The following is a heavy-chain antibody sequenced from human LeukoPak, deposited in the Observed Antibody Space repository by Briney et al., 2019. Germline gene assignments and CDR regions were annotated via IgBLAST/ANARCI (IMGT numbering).Heavy chain of an antibody. CDR1: GGSISSGGYS. J-gene: IGHJ6*02. V-gene: IGHV4-30-2*01. D-gene: IGHD3-3*01. CDR2: IYHSGST. CDR3: ARVRITIFGVVIKRNYYGMDV. Sequence: SETLSLTCAVSGGSISSGGYSWSWIRQPPGKGLEWIGYIYHSGSTYYNPSLKSRVTISVDKSKNQISLKLSSVTAADTAVYYCARVRITIFGVVIKRNYYGMDVWGQGTTVTVSS.